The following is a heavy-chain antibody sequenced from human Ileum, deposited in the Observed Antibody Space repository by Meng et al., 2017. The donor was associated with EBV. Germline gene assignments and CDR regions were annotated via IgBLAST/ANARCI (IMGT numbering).Heavy chain of an antibody. J-gene: IGHJ4*02. CDR2: IYYSGST. CDR3: ARGGWSLDY. Sequence: GPVQEWGPGVVQPWGTCLHTCTFFGGSNSSYYWSWIRQPPGKGLEWIGYIYYSGSTNYNPSLKSRVTISVDTSKNQFSLNLSSVTAADTAVYYCARGGWSLDYWGQGTLVTVSS. V-gene: IGHV4-59*08. CDR1: GGSNSSYY. D-gene: IGHD2-15*01.